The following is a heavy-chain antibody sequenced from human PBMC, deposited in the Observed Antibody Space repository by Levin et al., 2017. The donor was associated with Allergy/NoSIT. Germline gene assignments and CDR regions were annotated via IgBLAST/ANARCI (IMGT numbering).Heavy chain of an antibody. V-gene: IGHV4-59*02. D-gene: IGHD2/OR15-2a*01. CDR2: IYYSGIT. CDR3: ARDPDTWWFDP. CDR1: GGSVSNYY. Sequence: SETLSLTCTVSGGSVSNYYWSWIRQPPGKGLEWIAYIYYSGITNYNPSLKSRVTISVDTSKNQFSLKLTAVTAADTAIYYCARDPDTWWFDPWGQGTLVTVSS. J-gene: IGHJ5*02.